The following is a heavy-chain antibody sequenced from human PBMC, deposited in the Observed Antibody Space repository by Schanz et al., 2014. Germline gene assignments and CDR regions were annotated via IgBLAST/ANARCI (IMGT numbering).Heavy chain of an antibody. J-gene: IGHJ2*01. V-gene: IGHV4-61*02. CDR2: VFPNGIT. CDR3: ARDTTWRLDL. CDR1: GGSIRSGTYY. Sequence: QVQLQESGPGLVKPSQTLSLTCTVSGGSIRSGTYYWSWIRQPAGKALEWVGRVFPNGITNYNPSPKIRVPISLDTSKTQFSRTLTSLTAADTAVYYCARDTTWRLDLWGRGTLVTVSS. D-gene: IGHD1-1*01.